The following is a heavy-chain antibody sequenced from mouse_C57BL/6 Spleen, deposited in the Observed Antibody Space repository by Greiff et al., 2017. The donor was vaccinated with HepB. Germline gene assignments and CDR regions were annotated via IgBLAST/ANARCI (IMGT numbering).Heavy chain of an antibody. J-gene: IGHJ2*01. CDR3: ARSAYGSTSDY. V-gene: IGHV1-80*01. CDR2: IYPGDGDT. CDR1: GYAFSSYW. D-gene: IGHD1-1*01. Sequence: QVQLQQSGAELVKPGASVKISCKASGYAFSSYWMNWVKQRPGKGLEWIGQIYPGDGDTNYNGKFKGKATLTADKSSSTAYMQLSSLTSEDSAVYFCARSAYGSTSDYWGQGTTLTVSS.